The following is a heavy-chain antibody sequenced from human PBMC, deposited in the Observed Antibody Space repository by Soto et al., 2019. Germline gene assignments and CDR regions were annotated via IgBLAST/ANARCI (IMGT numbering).Heavy chain of an antibody. V-gene: IGHV1-69*06. CDR3: AREVVTETTLGYFDF. CDR2: IIPMFDTT. Sequence: QVHLVQSGPEVREPGSSVKVSCKASGGSFSSDAITWVRQAPGQGLEWIGEIIPMFDTTNYAPEFQGRFTITADTATTTVYMEVNRLTPDDTAVYYCAREVVTETTLGYFDFWGQGALVTVSS. J-gene: IGHJ4*02. D-gene: IGHD2-21*02. CDR1: GGSFSSDA.